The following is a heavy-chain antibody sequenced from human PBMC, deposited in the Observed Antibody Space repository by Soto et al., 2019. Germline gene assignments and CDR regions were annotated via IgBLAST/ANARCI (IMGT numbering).Heavy chain of an antibody. V-gene: IGHV3-21*02. Sequence: EVQLVESGGGLVEPGGSLRLSCAASGFSFSSYTMDWVRQAPGKGLQWVSSISITGSYIYYADSVKGRFAISRDNAQNSLYLHMNSLRAEYTAVYYCARGAIRGYSYGHSDYWGQGTLVTVSS. CDR1: GFSFSSYT. CDR3: ARGAIRGYSYGHSDY. J-gene: IGHJ4*02. D-gene: IGHD5-18*01. CDR2: ISITGSYI.